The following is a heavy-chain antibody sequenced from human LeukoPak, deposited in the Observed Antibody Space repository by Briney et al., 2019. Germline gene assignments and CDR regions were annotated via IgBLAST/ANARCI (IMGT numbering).Heavy chain of an antibody. CDR1: GFTFSSYA. V-gene: IGHV3-23*01. CDR2: ISGSGGST. CDR3: AKVGMVRYYYYYMDV. D-gene: IGHD3-3*01. Sequence: GGSLRLSCAASGFTFSSYAMSWVRQAPGKGLEWVSAISGSGGSTNYADSVKGRFTISRDNSKNMLYLQMNSLRAEDTAVYYCAKVGMVRYYYYYMDVWGKGTTVTISS. J-gene: IGHJ6*03.